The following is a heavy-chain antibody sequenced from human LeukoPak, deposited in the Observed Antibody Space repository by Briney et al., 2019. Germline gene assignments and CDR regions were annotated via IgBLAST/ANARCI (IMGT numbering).Heavy chain of an antibody. CDR3: ARAISGGAAMIG. V-gene: IGHV1-46*01. J-gene: IGHJ4*02. D-gene: IGHD2-2*01. Sequence: GASVKVSCKASGYTFTGYYMHWVRQAPGQGLEWMGIINPSGGSTSYAQKFQGRVTMTRDTSTSTVYMELSSLRSEDTAVYYCARAISGGAAMIGWGQGTLVTVSS. CDR1: GYTFTGYY. CDR2: INPSGGST.